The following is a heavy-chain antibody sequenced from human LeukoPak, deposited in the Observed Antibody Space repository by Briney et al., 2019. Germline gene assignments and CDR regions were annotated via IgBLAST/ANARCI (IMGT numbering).Heavy chain of an antibody. CDR2: LNTNTGDP. J-gene: IGHJ4*02. CDR1: GYNFTSFA. D-gene: IGHD5-12*01. CDR3: AREIGLRTPDVEIVATINF. V-gene: IGHV7-4-1*02. Sequence: ASVQVSCKASGYNFTSFAINWVRQAPGQGLEWMGWLNTNTGDPTYARGFTGRFVFSLDTSVSTAYLQISSLKAEDTAVYYCAREIGLRTPDVEIVATINFWGQGTPVTVSS.